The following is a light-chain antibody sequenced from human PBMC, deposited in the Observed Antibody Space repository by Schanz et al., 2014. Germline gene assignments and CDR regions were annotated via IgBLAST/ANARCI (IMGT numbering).Light chain of an antibody. Sequence: QSVLTQPPSVSGAPGQRVTISCTGSSSSIGAGYDVHWYQQLPRTAPKLLIYGNSNRPSGVPDRFSGSKSGTSASLAITGLQAEDDADYYCQSYDTRLSGYVFGTGTKLTVL. CDR2: GNS. J-gene: IGLJ1*01. CDR3: QSYDTRLSGYV. CDR1: SSSIGAGYD. V-gene: IGLV1-40*01.